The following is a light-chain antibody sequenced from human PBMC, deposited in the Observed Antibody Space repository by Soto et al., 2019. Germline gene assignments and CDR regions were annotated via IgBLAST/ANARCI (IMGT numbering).Light chain of an antibody. CDR2: GAS. CDR3: QQYNNWPRGT. V-gene: IGKV3-15*01. J-gene: IGKJ2*02. Sequence: EIVMTQSPATLSVSPGERATLSCRASQSVGSNLAWYQQKPGQAPRLLIYGASTRATGIPARFSGSGSGTEFTLTISSLQSEDFAVYYCQQYNNWPRGTFGQGTKLEIK. CDR1: QSVGSN.